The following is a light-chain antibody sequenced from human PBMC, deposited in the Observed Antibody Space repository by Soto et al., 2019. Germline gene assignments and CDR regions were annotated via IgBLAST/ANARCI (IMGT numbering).Light chain of an antibody. Sequence: QSALTQPRSVSGSPGQSVTISCTGTSSDVGGYDYVSWYQHHPGKAPKLILYDVIKRPPGVPDRFSGSKSGNTASLTISGLQAEDEADYYCCPYAGSYTSWVFGGGTKLTVL. V-gene: IGLV2-11*01. CDR2: DVI. J-gene: IGLJ3*02. CDR3: CPYAGSYTSWV. CDR1: SSDVGGYDY.